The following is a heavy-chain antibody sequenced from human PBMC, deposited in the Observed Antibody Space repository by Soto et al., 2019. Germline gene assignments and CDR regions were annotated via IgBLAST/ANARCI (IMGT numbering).Heavy chain of an antibody. CDR3: ARDEGLGVNYYYYGMDV. V-gene: IGHV3-33*01. CDR2: IWYDGSNK. J-gene: IGHJ6*02. CDR1: GFTFSSYG. Sequence: ESGGGVVQPGRSLRLSCAASGFTFSSYGMHWVRQAPGKGLEWVAVIWYDGSNKYYADSVKGRFTISRDNSKNTLYLQMNSLRAEDTAVYYCARDEGLGVNYYYYGMDVWGQGTTVTVSS. D-gene: IGHD3-10*01.